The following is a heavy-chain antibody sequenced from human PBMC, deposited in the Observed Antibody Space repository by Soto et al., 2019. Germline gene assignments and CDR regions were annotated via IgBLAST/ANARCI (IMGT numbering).Heavy chain of an antibody. J-gene: IGHJ6*02. CDR1: GYTFTSYY. Sequence: QVQLVQSGAEVKKPGASVKVSCKASGYTFTSYYMHWVRQAPGQGLEWMRIINPSGGSTSYAQKFQGRVTMTRDTSTSTVYMELSSLRSEDTAVYYCARVRRDGYNSPYYGMDVWGQGTTVTVSS. D-gene: IGHD5-12*01. CDR2: INPSGGST. V-gene: IGHV1-46*03. CDR3: ARVRRDGYNSPYYGMDV.